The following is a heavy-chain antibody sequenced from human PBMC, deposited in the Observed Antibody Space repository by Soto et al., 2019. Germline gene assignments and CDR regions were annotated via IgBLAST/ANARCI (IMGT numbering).Heavy chain of an antibody. Sequence: QITLKESGPTLVKPTQPLTLTCTFAGFSLSTSGVGVGWIRQPPGKALEWLALIYGDEDKRSSPSLKSRLTITKDTSQNQVLLIMTKMDPVDTATYDCARRPGLGVAHFDYWGQGTLVTVSS. J-gene: IGHJ4*02. D-gene: IGHD1-26*01. CDR2: IYGDEDK. CDR3: ARRPGLGVAHFDY. V-gene: IGHV2-5*02. CDR1: GFSLSTSGVG.